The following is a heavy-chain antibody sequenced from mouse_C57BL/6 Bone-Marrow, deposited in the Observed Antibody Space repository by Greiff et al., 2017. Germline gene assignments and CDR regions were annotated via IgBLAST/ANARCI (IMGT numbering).Heavy chain of an antibody. V-gene: IGHV1-18*01. J-gene: IGHJ2*01. CDR1: GYTFTDYY. CDR3: ARSQDGYYEYFDY. Sequence: VQLQQSGPELVKPGASVKIPCKASGYTFTDYYMDWVKQSHGKSLEWIGDINPNNGGTIYNQKFKGKATLTVDKSSSTAYMELRSLTSEDTAVYYCARSQDGYYEYFDYWGQGTTLTVSS. D-gene: IGHD2-3*01. CDR2: INPNNGGT.